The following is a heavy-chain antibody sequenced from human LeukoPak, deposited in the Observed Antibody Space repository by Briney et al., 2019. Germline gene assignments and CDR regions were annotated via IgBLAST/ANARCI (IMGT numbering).Heavy chain of an antibody. CDR3: ARDLFNSWYFDY. D-gene: IGHD6-13*01. CDR1: GFTFSSYG. J-gene: IGHJ4*02. V-gene: IGHV3-30*02. Sequence: GGSLRLSCAASGFTFSSYGMHWVRQAPGKGLEWVAFIRYDGSNKYYADSVKGRFTISRDNSKNTLYLQMNSLRAEDTAVYYCARDLFNSWYFDYWGQGTLVTVSS. CDR2: IRYDGSNK.